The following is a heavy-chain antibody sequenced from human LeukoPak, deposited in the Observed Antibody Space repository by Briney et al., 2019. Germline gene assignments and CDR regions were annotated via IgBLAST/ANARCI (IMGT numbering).Heavy chain of an antibody. D-gene: IGHD3-3*01. J-gene: IGHJ4*02. Sequence: PGGSLGLSCAASGFTFSSYAMSWVRQAPGKGLEWVSAISGSGGSTYYADSVKGRFTISRDNSKNTLYLQMNSLRAEDTAVYYCAKDVEDYDFWSGYLYYFDYWGQGTLVTVSS. V-gene: IGHV3-23*01. CDR1: GFTFSSYA. CDR2: ISGSGGST. CDR3: AKDVEDYDFWSGYLYYFDY.